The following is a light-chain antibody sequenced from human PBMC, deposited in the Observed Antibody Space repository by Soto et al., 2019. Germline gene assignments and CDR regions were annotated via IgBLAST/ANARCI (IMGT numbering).Light chain of an antibody. CDR3: QVWDSSTVV. V-gene: IGLV3-9*01. CDR2: RDT. Sequence: SYELTQPLSVSVALGQTARITCGGTNIGSKNVHWYQLNPGQAPVLVIYRDTNRPSGIPERFSGSNSGNTATLAISRAQAGDDADYYCQVWDSSTVVFGGGTQLTVL. J-gene: IGLJ2*01. CDR1: NIGSKN.